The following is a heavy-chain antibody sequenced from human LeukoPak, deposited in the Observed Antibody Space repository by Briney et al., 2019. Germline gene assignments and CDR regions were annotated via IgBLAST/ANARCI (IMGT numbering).Heavy chain of an antibody. CDR3: AKASRVSSADAVL. J-gene: IGHJ4*02. D-gene: IGHD3-10*01. Sequence: QSGGSLRLSCAASGFTFSSYAMSWVRQAPARGPEWVSSLRGDGETFYADSVKGRFTLSRDESRNTVYLQLNNLRVEDTAVYYCAKASRVSSADAVLWGRGTLVTVYS. CDR1: GFTFSSYA. CDR2: LRGDGET. V-gene: IGHV3-23*01.